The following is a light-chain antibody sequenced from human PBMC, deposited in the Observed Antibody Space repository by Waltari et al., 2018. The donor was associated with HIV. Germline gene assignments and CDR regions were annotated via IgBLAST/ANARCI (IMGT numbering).Light chain of an antibody. CDR1: SSDVGGYGS. V-gene: IGLV2-11*01. CDR2: NVN. Sequence: QSALTQPRSVSGSPGQSVTISCTGTSSDVGGYGSVSWYHQHPGKAPKLVIYNVNTRPSGVPDRFSGSKSGNTASLTISGLQADDEADYYCCSYAGSYTLVFGGGTKLTVL. J-gene: IGLJ2*01. CDR3: CSYAGSYTLV.